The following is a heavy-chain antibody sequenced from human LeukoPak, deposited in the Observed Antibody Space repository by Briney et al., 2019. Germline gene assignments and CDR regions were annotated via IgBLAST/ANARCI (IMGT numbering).Heavy chain of an antibody. D-gene: IGHD2-2*01. J-gene: IGHJ3*02. V-gene: IGHV4-39*07. CDR3: ARGIDIVVVPAARDLNAFDI. Sequence: KTSETLSLTCTVSGGSISSSSYYWSWIRQPPGKGLEWIGEINHSGSTNYNPSLKSRVTISVDTSKNQFSLKLSSVTAADTAVYYCARGIDIVVVPAARDLNAFDIWGQGTMVTVSS. CDR2: INHSGST. CDR1: GGSISSSSYY.